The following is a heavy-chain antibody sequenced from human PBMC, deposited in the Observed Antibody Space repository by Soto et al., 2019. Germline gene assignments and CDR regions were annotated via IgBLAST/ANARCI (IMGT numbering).Heavy chain of an antibody. CDR2: ISWNSGSI. CDR3: AKASSSGWYYFDY. CDR1: GFTFDDYA. Sequence: GGSLRLSCAASGFTFDDYAMHWVRQAPGKGLEWVSGISWNSGSIGYADSVKGRFTISRDNAKNSLYLQMNSLRAEDTALYYCAKASSSGWYYFDYWGQGTLVTVSS. J-gene: IGHJ4*02. D-gene: IGHD6-19*01. V-gene: IGHV3-9*01.